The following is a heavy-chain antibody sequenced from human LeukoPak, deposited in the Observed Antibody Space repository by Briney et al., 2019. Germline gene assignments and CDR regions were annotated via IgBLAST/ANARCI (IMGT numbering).Heavy chain of an antibody. D-gene: IGHD5-18*01. V-gene: IGHV1-18*01. CDR1: GYTFTSYG. CDR3: AREHVDTAMVDPSYFDY. CDR2: ISAYNGNT. Sequence: ASVKVSCKASGYTFTSYGISWVRQAPGQGLEWMGWISAYNGNTNYAQKLQGRVTMTTDTSTSTAYMELRSLRSDDTAVYYCAREHVDTAMVDPSYFDYWGQGTLVTVSS. J-gene: IGHJ4*02.